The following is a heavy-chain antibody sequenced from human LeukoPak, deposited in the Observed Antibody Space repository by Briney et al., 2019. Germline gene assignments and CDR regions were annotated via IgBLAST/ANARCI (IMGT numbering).Heavy chain of an antibody. D-gene: IGHD3-22*01. CDR1: GYTFTVYH. Sequence: ASVKVSCKASGYTFTVYHMHWVRQAPGQGLEWMGWINPNSGGTNYAQKFQGRVTMTRDTSISTAYMEVSRLRSDDTAVYYCARGAHYHDSSEGYDYWGQGTLVTVSS. J-gene: IGHJ4*02. V-gene: IGHV1-2*02. CDR2: INPNSGGT. CDR3: ARGAHYHDSSEGYDY.